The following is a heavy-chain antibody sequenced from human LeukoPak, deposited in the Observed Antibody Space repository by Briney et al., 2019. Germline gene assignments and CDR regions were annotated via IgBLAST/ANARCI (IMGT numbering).Heavy chain of an antibody. D-gene: IGHD4-17*01. CDR2: IYHSGST. CDR3: ARGTYGDSNLFDY. V-gene: IGHV4-30-2*01. CDR1: GGSISSGGYS. J-gene: IGHJ4*02. Sequence: SQTLSLTCAVSGGSISSGGYSWSWIRQPPGKGLEWIGYIYHSGSTYYNPSLKSRVTISVDRSKNQFSLKLSSVTAADTAVYYCARGTYGDSNLFDYWAREPWSPSPQ.